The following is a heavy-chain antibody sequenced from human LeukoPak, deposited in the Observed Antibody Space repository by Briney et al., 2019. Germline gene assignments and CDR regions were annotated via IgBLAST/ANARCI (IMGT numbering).Heavy chain of an antibody. Sequence: SETLSLTCTVSGGSISSGSYYWSWIRQPAGKGLEWIGRIYTSGSTNYNPSLESRVTISVDTSKNQFSLKLNSVTAADTAVYYCARDGGVAPHNWFDPWGQGTLVTVSS. D-gene: IGHD2-8*02. CDR3: ARDGGVAPHNWFDP. CDR1: GGSISSGSYY. CDR2: IYTSGST. J-gene: IGHJ5*02. V-gene: IGHV4-61*02.